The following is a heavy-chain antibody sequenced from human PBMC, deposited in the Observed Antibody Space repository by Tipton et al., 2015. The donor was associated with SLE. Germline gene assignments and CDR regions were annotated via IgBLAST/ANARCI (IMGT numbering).Heavy chain of an antibody. CDR3: ARHRREHYTSSSSAFDI. V-gene: IGHV4-59*11. J-gene: IGHJ3*02. CDR2: IYYRGST. Sequence: GLVKPSETLSLTCTVSGGSISSHYWSWIRQPPGKGLEWIGYIYYRGSTNYNPSLKSRVTISVDTSKNQFSLKLSSVTAADTAVYYCARHRREHYTSSSSAFDIWGQGTMVTVSS. D-gene: IGHD6-6*01. CDR1: GGSISSHY.